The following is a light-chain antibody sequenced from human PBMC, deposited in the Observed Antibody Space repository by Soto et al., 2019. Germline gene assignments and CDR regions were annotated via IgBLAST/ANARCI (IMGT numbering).Light chain of an antibody. J-gene: IGKJ1*01. Sequence: ESELTSALSALSKSEGDRVTITCRASQSISTYLNWYQQKPGKAPEFLIYSASSLQSGVPSRFSGSGSGTDFTLTINSLQHEDFATYYCQQSYRPLWKCGQGTDVAIK. CDR2: SAS. CDR3: QQSYRPLWK. CDR1: QSISTY. V-gene: IGKV1-39*01.